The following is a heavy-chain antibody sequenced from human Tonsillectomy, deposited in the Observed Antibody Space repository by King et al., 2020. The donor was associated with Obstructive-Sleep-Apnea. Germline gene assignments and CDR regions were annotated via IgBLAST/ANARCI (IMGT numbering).Heavy chain of an antibody. Sequence: VQLVESGGGLAQPGGSLRLSCAASGFTFSSYWMYWVRQAPGKGLVWVSRINSDGSSTNYADSVKGRFTIFRDNAKNTLYLQLNRLRAEDTAVYYCARDYFMGGDISGYWKNWGQGTLVTVSS. CDR1: GFTFSSYW. D-gene: IGHD3-22*01. CDR2: INSDGSST. CDR3: ARDYFMGGDISGYWKN. J-gene: IGHJ4*02. V-gene: IGHV3-74*01.